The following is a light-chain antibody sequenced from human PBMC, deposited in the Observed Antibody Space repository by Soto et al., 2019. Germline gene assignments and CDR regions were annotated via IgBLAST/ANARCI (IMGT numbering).Light chain of an antibody. Sequence: IQMTQSPSSLSASVGDRVTITCRARQGIRNDLGWYQQKAGKAPKLLIYDASNLETGVPSRFSGSGSGTDFTFTISSLQPEDIATYYCQQYDNLPLTFGGGTKVDIK. CDR2: DAS. J-gene: IGKJ4*01. CDR3: QQYDNLPLT. CDR1: QGIRND. V-gene: IGKV1-33*01.